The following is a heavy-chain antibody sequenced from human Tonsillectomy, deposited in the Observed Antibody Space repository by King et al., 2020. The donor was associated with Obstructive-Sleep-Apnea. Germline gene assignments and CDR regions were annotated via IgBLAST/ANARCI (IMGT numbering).Heavy chain of an antibody. J-gene: IGHJ3*02. CDR1: EYTLTDLS. D-gene: IGHD2-2*01. V-gene: IGHV1-24*01. CDR2: FDPVDGET. CDR3: ATSEELGITRLNDAFDI. Sequence: QLVQSGADVKKPGASVKVSCKVSEYTLTDLSIHWVRQAPGQGLEWMGGFDPVDGETIYAQKFQGRVTMTADTSTATAYMYLSSLTSEDTDVYYFATSEELGITRLNDAFDIWGQGTMVTVSS.